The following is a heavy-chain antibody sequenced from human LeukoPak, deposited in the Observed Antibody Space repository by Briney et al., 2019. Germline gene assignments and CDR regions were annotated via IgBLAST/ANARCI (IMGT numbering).Heavy chain of an antibody. J-gene: IGHJ6*04. Sequence: GGSLRLSFAASGFTFSSYWMHWVRQAPGKGLGWVSLIYSDGRTTTYADSVKGRFTITRDNNKNTLYLQMNSLRAEDTAVYHCARDLHYGMDVWGKGTTVTVSS. CDR3: ARDLHYGMDV. CDR1: GFTFSSYW. V-gene: IGHV3-74*01. CDR2: IYSDGRTT.